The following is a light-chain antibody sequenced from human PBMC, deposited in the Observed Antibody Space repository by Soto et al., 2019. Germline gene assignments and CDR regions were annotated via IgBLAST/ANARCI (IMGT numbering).Light chain of an antibody. CDR1: QNCGNNF. Sequence: EIVLTQSPGTLSLCPGERATLSGRASQNCGNNFLAWYPQKPGQAPRLLIYGASNRATGTPDTFSGSGSGTDFTLTIRRLDPEDFAVYSCEQYGSSQLTFGQGTKVAIK. CDR2: GAS. J-gene: IGKJ1*01. CDR3: EQYGSSQLT. V-gene: IGKV3-20*01.